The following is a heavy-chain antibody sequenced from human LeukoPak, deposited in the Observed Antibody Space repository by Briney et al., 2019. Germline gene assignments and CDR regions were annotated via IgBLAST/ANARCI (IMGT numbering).Heavy chain of an antibody. CDR3: ARDLASAGSYGMDV. V-gene: IGHV7-4-1*02. Sequence: ASVKDSCKASGYTFTSYAMNWVRQAPGQGLEWMGWINTNTGNPTYAQGFTGRFVFSLDTSVSTAYLQISSLKAEDTAVYYCARDLASAGSYGMDVWGQGTTVTVSS. D-gene: IGHD6-13*01. CDR2: INTNTGNP. CDR1: GYTFTSYA. J-gene: IGHJ6*02.